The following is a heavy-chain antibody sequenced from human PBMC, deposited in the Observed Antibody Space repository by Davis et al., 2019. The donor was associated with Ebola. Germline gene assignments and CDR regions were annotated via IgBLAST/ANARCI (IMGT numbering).Heavy chain of an antibody. CDR2: ISSVGSTI. Sequence: GESLKISCAASGFIFSNYEMNWVRQAPGKGLEWISYISSVGSTIYYADSVKGRFTISRENSKNTLSLQMNSLRTEDTAVYYCARGSVRFLEWLSQNAFDMWGQGTMVTVSS. CDR1: GFIFSNYE. D-gene: IGHD3-3*01. J-gene: IGHJ3*02. V-gene: IGHV3-48*03. CDR3: ARGSVRFLEWLSQNAFDM.